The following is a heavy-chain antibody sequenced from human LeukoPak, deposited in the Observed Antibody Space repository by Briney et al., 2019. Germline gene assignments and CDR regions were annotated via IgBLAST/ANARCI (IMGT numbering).Heavy chain of an antibody. D-gene: IGHD5-18*01. V-gene: IGHV3-30-3*01. J-gene: IGHJ4*02. CDR2: ISYDGSNK. CDR3: ARGTPSWIQLWSTDY. CDR1: GFTFSSYA. Sequence: GGSLRLSCVASGFTFSSYAMHWVRQAPGKGLEWVAVISYDGSNKYYADSVKGRFTISIDNSKNTLYLQMNSLRAEDTAVYYCARGTPSWIQLWSTDYWGQGTLVTVSS.